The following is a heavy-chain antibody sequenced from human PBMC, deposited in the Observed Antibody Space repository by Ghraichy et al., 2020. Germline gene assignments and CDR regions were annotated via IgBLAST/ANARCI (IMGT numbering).Heavy chain of an antibody. J-gene: IGHJ4*02. CDR3: ARQGYCSGGSCFFFFRY. CDR2: IKQDGSEK. CDR1: GFTFSSYW. Sequence: GESLNISCAASGFTFSSYWMSWVRQAPGKGLEWVANIKQDGSEKYYVDSVKGRFTISRDNAKNSLYLQMNSLRAEDMAVYYCARQGYCSGGSCFFFFRYWGQGTLVTVSS. V-gene: IGHV3-7*01. D-gene: IGHD2-15*01.